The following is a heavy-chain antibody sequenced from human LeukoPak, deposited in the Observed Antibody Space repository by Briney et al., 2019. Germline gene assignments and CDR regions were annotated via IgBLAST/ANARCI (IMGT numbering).Heavy chain of an antibody. CDR2: IKQDGSEK. CDR1: GFTFSNYG. V-gene: IGHV3-7*01. Sequence: PGGTLRLSCEASGFTFSNYGMSWVRQAPGKGLEWVANIKQDGSEKYYVDSVKGRFTISRDNAKNSLYLQMNSLRAEDTAVYYCARDTYYYDSSGYYLWPTTGYYYYYMDVWGKGTTVTVSS. J-gene: IGHJ6*03. CDR3: ARDTYYYDSSGYYLWPTTGYYYYYMDV. D-gene: IGHD3-22*01.